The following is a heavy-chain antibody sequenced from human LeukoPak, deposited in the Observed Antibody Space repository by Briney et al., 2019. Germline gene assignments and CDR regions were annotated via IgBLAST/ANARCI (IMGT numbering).Heavy chain of an antibody. V-gene: IGHV3-23*01. CDR3: AKLPSENIVVVVAATQDY. CDR1: GFTFSSYA. D-gene: IGHD2-15*01. CDR2: IGAGGTFT. Sequence: GGSLRLSCTASGFTFSSYAMNWVRQAPGKGLEWVSGIGAGGTFTYYADSVKGRFTISRDNSRNTLYLQMNSLRAEDTAVYYCAKLPSENIVVVVAATQDYWGQGTLVTVSS. J-gene: IGHJ4*02.